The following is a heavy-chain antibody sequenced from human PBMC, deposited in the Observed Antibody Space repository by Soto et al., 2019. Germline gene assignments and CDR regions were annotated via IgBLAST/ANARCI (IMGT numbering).Heavy chain of an antibody. CDR3: AKASSSWYDGFFDL. Sequence: PGGSLRLSWAAAGFTFRSYSRNLVRPAPGKGLEWVSYISSSSSTIYYADPVKGRFPISRDNAKSSLYLQMNTLRAEDTAIYYCAKASSSWYDGFFDLGVQGTLVTSP. V-gene: IGHV3-48*01. J-gene: IGHJ4*02. CDR2: ISSSSSTI. D-gene: IGHD6-13*01. CDR1: GFTFRSYS.